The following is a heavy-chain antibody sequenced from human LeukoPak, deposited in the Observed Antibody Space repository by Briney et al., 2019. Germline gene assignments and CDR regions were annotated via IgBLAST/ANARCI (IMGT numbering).Heavy chain of an antibody. J-gene: IGHJ4*02. Sequence: PGGSLRLSCAASGFTFSSYAMHWVRQAPGKGLEWVAVISYDGSNKYYADSVKGRFTISRDNSKNTLYVQMNSLRAEDTAVYYCAKESMWFGESNPFDYWGQGTLVTVSS. D-gene: IGHD3-10*01. CDR3: AKESMWFGESNPFDY. CDR2: ISYDGSNK. V-gene: IGHV3-30*04. CDR1: GFTFSSYA.